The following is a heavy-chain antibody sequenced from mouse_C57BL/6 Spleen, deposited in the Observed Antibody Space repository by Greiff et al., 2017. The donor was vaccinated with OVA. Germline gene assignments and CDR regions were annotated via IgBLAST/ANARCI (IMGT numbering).Heavy chain of an antibody. CDR1: GYTFTSYW. CDR3: ARSTVVATPYYFDY. CDR2: INPSNGST. D-gene: IGHD1-1*01. J-gene: IGHJ2*01. Sequence: QVQLQQPGTELVKPGASVKLSCKASGYTFTSYWMHWVKQRPGQGLEWIGNINPSNGSTNYNEKFKSKATLTVDKSSSTAYMQLSSLTSEDSAVYYCARSTVVATPYYFDYWGQGTTLTVSS. V-gene: IGHV1-53*01.